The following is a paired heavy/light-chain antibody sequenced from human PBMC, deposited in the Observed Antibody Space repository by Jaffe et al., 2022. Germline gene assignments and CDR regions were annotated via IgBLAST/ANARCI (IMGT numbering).Heavy chain of an antibody. J-gene: IGHJ4*02. V-gene: IGHV3-23*01. CDR2: ISGSGIDT. CDR1: GFTFSSYA. CDR3: AKDRRWSGAPSQFDY. D-gene: IGHD3-3*01. Sequence: EVHLLESGGALVQPGGSLRLSCAASGFTFSSYAMTWVRQAPGKGLEWVSSISGSGIDTYYAASVKGRFTISRDNSKNTLHLQMNSLRTEDTATYYCAKDRRWSGAPSQFDYWGQGTLITVSS.
Light chain of an antibody. J-gene: IGLJ2*01. CDR3: SSYTSSNTVV. Sequence: QSALTQPASVSGSPGQSITISCTGTSSDVGGYNYVSWYQQHPGTAPKVIIYDVSNRPSGVSNRFSGSKSGNTASLTISGLQAEDEADYYCSSYTSSNTVVFGGGTKVTVL. V-gene: IGLV2-14*01. CDR1: SSDVGGYNY. CDR2: DVS.